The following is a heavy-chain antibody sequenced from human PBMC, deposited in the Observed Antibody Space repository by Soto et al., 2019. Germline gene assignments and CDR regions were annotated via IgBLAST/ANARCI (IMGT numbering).Heavy chain of an antibody. J-gene: IGHJ6*02. CDR2: ISYDGSNK. V-gene: IGHV3-30-3*01. CDR1: GFTFSSYA. CDR3: ARCHIAAAGIIGCMDV. Sequence: GGSLRLSCAASGFTFSSYAMHWVRQAPGKGLEWVAVISYDGSNKYYADSVKGRFTISRDNSKNTLYLQMNSLRAEDTAVYYCARCHIAAAGIIGCMDVWGQGTTVTVSS. D-gene: IGHD6-13*01.